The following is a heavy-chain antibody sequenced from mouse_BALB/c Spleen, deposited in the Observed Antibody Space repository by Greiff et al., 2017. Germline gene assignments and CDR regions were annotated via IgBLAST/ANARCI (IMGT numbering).Heavy chain of an antibody. V-gene: IGHV5-6*02. CDR1: GFTFSSYG. D-gene: IGHD4-1*01. J-gene: IGHJ4*01. Sequence: EVKLVESGGDLVKPGGSLKLSCAASGFTFSSYGMSWVRQTPDKRLEWVATISSGGSYTYYPDSVKGRFTISRDNAKNTLYLQMSSLKSEDTAMYYCARGKTGTGDYAMDYWGQGTSVTVSS. CDR3: ARGKTGTGDYAMDY. CDR2: ISSGGSYT.